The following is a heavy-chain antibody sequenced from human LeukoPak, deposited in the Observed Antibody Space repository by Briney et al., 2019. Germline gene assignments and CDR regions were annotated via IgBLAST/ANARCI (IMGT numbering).Heavy chain of an antibody. Sequence: GDSVKVSCKASGYTXTSYGITWVRQAPGQGLEWMAWINTYNGKTNYAQKVQDRVTLATDTSTRTADMELRTLTSDDTAVYYCARGKVTTPPYYYGLDVWGQGTTVIVSS. V-gene: IGHV1-18*01. J-gene: IGHJ6*02. CDR1: GYTXTSYG. D-gene: IGHD2-21*02. CDR3: ARGKVTTPPYYYGLDV. CDR2: INTYNGKT.